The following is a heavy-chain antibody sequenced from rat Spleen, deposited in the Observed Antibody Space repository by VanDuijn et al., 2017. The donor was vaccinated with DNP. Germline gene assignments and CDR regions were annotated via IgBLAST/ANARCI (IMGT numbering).Heavy chain of an antibody. D-gene: IGHD5-1*01. CDR3: TRGAGSPYWSFDF. J-gene: IGHJ1*01. CDR2: ITGSGGGI. CDR1: GFTFNDYW. Sequence: EVQLVESGGDLVQPGRSLKLSCVAFGFTFNDYWMAWIRQVPGKGLEWLGAITGSGGGIYYSVSVKGRFTISRDNAKNTLYLQMNSLRSEDTATYYCTRGAGSPYWSFDFWGPGTVVTVSS. V-gene: IGHV5-31*01.